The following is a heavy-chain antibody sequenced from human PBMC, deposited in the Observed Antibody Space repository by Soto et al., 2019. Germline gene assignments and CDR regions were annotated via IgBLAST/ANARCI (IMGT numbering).Heavy chain of an antibody. CDR3: ARHGYYDSSGYPRYNWFDP. J-gene: IGHJ5*02. V-gene: IGHV5-51*01. CDR1: GYSFSTYW. CDR2: IYPGDSDT. D-gene: IGHD3-22*01. Sequence: GESLKISCKASGYSFSTYWIAWVRQRPGKGLDWMGIIYPGDSDTRYSPSFQGQVTISADKSISTAYLQWSSLKASDTAMYYCARHGYYDSSGYPRYNWFDPWGQGTLVTVSS.